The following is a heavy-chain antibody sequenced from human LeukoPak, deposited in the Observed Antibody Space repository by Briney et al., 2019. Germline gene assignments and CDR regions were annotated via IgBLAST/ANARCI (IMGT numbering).Heavy chain of an antibody. Sequence: SETLSLTCTVSGGSISTYYWSWIRQPPGKGLEYIGYIYYSGSTNYNPSLKSRVTISVDTSKNQFSLKLSSVTAADTAVYYCARVRAARSVSYYYMDVWGKGTTVTVSS. D-gene: IGHD6-6*01. J-gene: IGHJ6*03. CDR3: ARVRAARSVSYYYMDV. CDR2: IYYSGST. V-gene: IGHV4-59*12. CDR1: GGSISTYY.